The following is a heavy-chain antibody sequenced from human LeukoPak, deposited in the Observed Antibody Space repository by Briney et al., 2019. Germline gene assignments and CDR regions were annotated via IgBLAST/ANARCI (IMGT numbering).Heavy chain of an antibody. V-gene: IGHV4-34*01. Sequence: SETLSLTCAVYGGSFSGYYWSWIRQPPGKGLEWIGEINHSGSTNYNPSLKSRVTISVDTSKNQFSLKLSSVTAADTAVYCCARHRIRGWFDPWGQGTLVTVSS. D-gene: IGHD3-10*01. CDR3: ARHRIRGWFDP. J-gene: IGHJ5*02. CDR2: INHSGST. CDR1: GGSFSGYY.